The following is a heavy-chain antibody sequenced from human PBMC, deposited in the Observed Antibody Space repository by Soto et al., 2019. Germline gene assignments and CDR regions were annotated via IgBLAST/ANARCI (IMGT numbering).Heavy chain of an antibody. CDR3: ARRNYFYALDV. CDR1: GGSSSGYY. V-gene: IGHV4-34*01. CDR2: INYSGST. J-gene: IGHJ6*02. Sequence: SETLSLTCAVSGGSSSGYYWGWVRQPPGKGLEWVGEINYSGSTNYNPSLKRRVTISVDTSKNQVSLKVTSVTAADTAMYYCARRNYFYALDVWGQGTTVTVSS.